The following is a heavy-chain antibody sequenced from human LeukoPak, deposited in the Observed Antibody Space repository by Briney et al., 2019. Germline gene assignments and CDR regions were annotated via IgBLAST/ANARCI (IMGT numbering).Heavy chain of an antibody. CDR3: ARNEVPGLRD. V-gene: IGHV3-53*01. CDR1: GFTFRGFA. J-gene: IGHJ4*02. CDR2: IYSGGGT. Sequence: GGSLRLSCVASGFTFRGFAMTWVRQAPGKGLEWVSIIYSGGGTYYADSVKGRFTISRDNSKNTLYLQMNSLRAEDTAVYYCARNEVPGLRDWGQGTLVTVSS. D-gene: IGHD1-1*01.